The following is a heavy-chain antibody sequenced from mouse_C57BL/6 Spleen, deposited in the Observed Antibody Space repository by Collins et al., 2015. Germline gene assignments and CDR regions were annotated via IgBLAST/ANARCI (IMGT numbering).Heavy chain of an antibody. V-gene: IGHV1-55*01. J-gene: IGHJ2*01. CDR2: IHPGSGNT. D-gene: IGHD4-1*01. Sequence: QVQLQQPGAELVKPGASVKMSCKASGNTFTSYWITWVKQRPGHGLEWIGDIHPGSGNTHYSERFKSKATLTVDTSSSTAYMQFSSLTSEDSAVYYCARKRLTGTNYFDCWGQGTTLTVSS. CDR3: ARKRLTGTNYFDC. CDR1: GNTFTSYW.